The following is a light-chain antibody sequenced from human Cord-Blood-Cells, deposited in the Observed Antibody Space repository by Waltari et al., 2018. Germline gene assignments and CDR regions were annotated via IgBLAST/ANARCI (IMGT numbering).Light chain of an antibody. CDR1: QSVSSY. CDR2: DAS. Sequence: EFVLTQSPAPLSLSPGERTTLSCSASQSVSSYLAWYQQKPGQAPRPLIYDASNRATGIPARFSGSGSGTDFTLTISSLEPEDFAVYYCQQRSNWPPWTFGQGTKVEIK. V-gene: IGKV3-11*01. CDR3: QQRSNWPPWT. J-gene: IGKJ1*01.